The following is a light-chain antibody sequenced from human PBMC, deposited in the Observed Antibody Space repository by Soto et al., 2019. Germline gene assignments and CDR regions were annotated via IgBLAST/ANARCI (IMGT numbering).Light chain of an antibody. CDR1: QSVTNTY. Sequence: IVLTQSPGTLSLSPGDRATLSCRASQSVTNTYLAWYQQKPGQAPRLLMYAASSRATGIPDRFSGSGSGTDFTLTISRLEPEDFAVYYCQQYGSSVWTFGQGTKVDIK. J-gene: IGKJ1*01. CDR3: QQYGSSVWT. CDR2: AAS. V-gene: IGKV3-20*01.